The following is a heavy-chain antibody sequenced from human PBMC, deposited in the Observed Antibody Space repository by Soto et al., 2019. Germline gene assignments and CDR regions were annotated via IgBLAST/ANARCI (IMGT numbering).Heavy chain of an antibody. CDR3: ARIIGYCRNNDCSWTFDV. V-gene: IGHV5-51*01. D-gene: IGHD2-15*01. CDR1: GYSFISYW. J-gene: IGHJ3*01. Sequence: PGESLKISCKTSGYSFISYWVAWVRQLPGKGLEWMGTFYPGDSTSTYSPSFQGQVTISVDTSTTTAYLQLNSLKASDTAMYYCARIIGYCRNNDCSWTFDVWGQGTMVTVSS. CDR2: FYPGDSTS.